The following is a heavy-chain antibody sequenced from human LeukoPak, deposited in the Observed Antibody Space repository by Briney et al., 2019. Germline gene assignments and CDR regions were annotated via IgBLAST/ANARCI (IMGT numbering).Heavy chain of an antibody. V-gene: IGHV3-21*01. CDR2: ISSSSSYI. D-gene: IGHD4-17*01. CDR3: AREVTTPYYGMDV. J-gene: IGHJ6*02. Sequence: GGSLRLSCAASGFTFSSYRMNWVRQAPGKGLEWVSSISSSSSYIYYADSVKGRFTISRDNAKNSLYLQMNSLRAEDTAVYYCAREVTTPYYGMDVWGQGTTVTVSS. CDR1: GFTFSSYR.